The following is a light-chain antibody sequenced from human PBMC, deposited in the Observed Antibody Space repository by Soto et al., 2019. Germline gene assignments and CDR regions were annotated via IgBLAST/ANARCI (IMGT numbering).Light chain of an antibody. CDR3: QQYHTFPVT. J-gene: IGKJ3*01. Sequence: EIVLTQSPATLSLSPGERATLSCRASQSVSSYLAWYQQKPGQAPRLLIYDASNRATGIPARFSGSGSGTDFTLTISSLEPEDVAVYYCQQYHTFPVTFGPGTKVAI. CDR1: QSVSSY. V-gene: IGKV3-11*01. CDR2: DAS.